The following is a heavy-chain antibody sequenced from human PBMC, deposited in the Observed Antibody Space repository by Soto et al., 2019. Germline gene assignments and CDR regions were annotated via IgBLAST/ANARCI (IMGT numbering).Heavy chain of an antibody. Sequence: ASVKVSCKVSGYTLTELSMHWVRQAPGKGLEWMGGFDPEDGETIYAQKFQGRVTMTEDTSTDSAYMELSSLRSEDTAVYYCATEPVRGVTRQDAFDIWGQGTMVTVSS. V-gene: IGHV1-24*01. CDR3: ATEPVRGVTRQDAFDI. CDR2: FDPEDGET. CDR1: GYTLTELS. D-gene: IGHD3-10*01. J-gene: IGHJ3*02.